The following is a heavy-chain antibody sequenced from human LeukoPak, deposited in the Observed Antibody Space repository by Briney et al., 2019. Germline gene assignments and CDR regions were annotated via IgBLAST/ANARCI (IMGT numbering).Heavy chain of an antibody. CDR2: IIPIYIAA. CDR1: VGTFSRYA. Sequence: SVKVSCKASVGTFSRYAIKWVRQAPGQGLEWMGGIIPIYIAANYAQKFQGRVTITADESTSTVYMELRSLRSEDTAVYYCASRYCRSASCYEDWDYYYYYMDVWGKGSTV. CDR3: ASRYCRSASCYEDWDYYYYYMDV. J-gene: IGHJ6*03. D-gene: IGHD2-2*01. V-gene: IGHV1-69*13.